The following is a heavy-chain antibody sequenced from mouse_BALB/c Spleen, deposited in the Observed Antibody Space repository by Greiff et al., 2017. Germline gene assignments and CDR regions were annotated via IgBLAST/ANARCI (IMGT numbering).Heavy chain of an antibody. CDR2: INPSSGYT. V-gene: IGHV1-4*02. Sequence: QVQLKQSAAELARPGASVKMSCKASGYTFTSYTMHWVKQRPGQGLEWIGYINPSSGYTEYNQKFKDKTTLTADKSSSTAYMQLSSLTTEDSAVYICARQTARAPRFAYRGQERLGTVSA. D-gene: IGHD3-2*01. J-gene: IGHJ3*01. CDR1: GYTFTSYT. CDR3: ARQTARAPRFAY.